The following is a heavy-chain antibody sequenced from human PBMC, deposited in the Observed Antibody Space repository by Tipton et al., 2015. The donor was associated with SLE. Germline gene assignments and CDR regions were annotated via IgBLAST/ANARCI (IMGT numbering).Heavy chain of an antibody. V-gene: IGHV4-28*02. CDR2: IYYSGSN. CDR3: VRNLGSGSSVLGAFDI. D-gene: IGHD1-26*01. Sequence: TLSLTCAVSDYSISSSNWWGWIRQPPGKGLEWIGYIYYSGSNYYNPSLKSRVTMSVDTSKNQFSLKLSSVTAVDTVVYYCVRNLGSGSSVLGAFDIWGQGTMVTVSS. CDR1: DYSISSSNW. J-gene: IGHJ3*02.